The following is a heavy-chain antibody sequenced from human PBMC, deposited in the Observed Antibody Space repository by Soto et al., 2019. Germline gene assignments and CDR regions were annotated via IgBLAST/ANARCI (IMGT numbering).Heavy chain of an antibody. J-gene: IGHJ4*02. V-gene: IGHV3-30*18. CDR1: GFTFSSYG. D-gene: IGHD2-15*01. CDR2: ISYDGSNK. CDR3: AKAPAAY. Sequence: GGSLRLSCAASGFTFSSYGMHWVRQAPGKGLEWVAVISYDGSNKYYADSVKGRFTISRDNSKNTLYLQMNSLRAEDTAVYYCAKAPAAYWGQGTLVTVSS.